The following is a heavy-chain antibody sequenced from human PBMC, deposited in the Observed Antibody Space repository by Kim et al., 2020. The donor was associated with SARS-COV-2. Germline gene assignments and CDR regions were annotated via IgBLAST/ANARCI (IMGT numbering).Heavy chain of an antibody. Sequence: SETLSLICTVSGGSFSSYRWSWIRQSAGKGLEWIGRIHASGSTNYNPSLKSRLTMSVDASQHQMSLKLSSVTAADTAMYYCARQVAGTDRRFDYWGQGILGTVS. CDR1: GGSFSSYR. V-gene: IGHV4-4*07. CDR3: ARQVAGTDRRFDY. CDR2: IHASGST. J-gene: IGHJ4*02. D-gene: IGHD6-19*01.